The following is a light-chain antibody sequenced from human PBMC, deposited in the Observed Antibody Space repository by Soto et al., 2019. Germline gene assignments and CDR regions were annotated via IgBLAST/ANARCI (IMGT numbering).Light chain of an antibody. CDR2: KAS. CDR3: QHYNSYSEA. CDR1: QTISSW. Sequence: DILMTQSPSSLSASLAGAAAGXSRASQTISSWLAWYQQKPGKAPKLLIYKASTLKSGVPSRLSGSGSGTEFTLTISSLQPDDFATYYCQHYNSYSEAFGQGTKVDIK. V-gene: IGKV1-5*03. J-gene: IGKJ1*01.